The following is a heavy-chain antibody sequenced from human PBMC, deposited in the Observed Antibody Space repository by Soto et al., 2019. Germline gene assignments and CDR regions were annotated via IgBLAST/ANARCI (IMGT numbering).Heavy chain of an antibody. CDR1: GYTFTSYG. CDR3: ARDLAVVPPFYFDY. V-gene: IGHV1-18*01. CDR2: ISAYNGNT. J-gene: IGHJ4*02. Sequence: ASVKVSCKASGYTFTSYGISWVRQAPGQGLEWMGWISAYNGNTNYAQKLQGRVTMTTDTSTSTAYMEVRSLRSDDTVVYYCARDLAVVPPFYFDYWGQGALVTVSS. D-gene: IGHD2-2*01.